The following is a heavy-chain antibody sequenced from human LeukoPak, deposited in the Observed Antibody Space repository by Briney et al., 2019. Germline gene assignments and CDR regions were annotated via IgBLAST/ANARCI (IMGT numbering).Heavy chain of an antibody. CDR3: AKDRAGYNPSTFDY. J-gene: IGHJ4*02. V-gene: IGHV3-23*01. D-gene: IGHD5-24*01. CDR1: GFTFSSYA. CDR2: ISASGATT. Sequence: GGSLRLSCAASGFTFSSYAMSWVRQAPGEGLEWVSGISASGATTYYADSVKGRFTISRDNSKSTLFLQLSSLRAEDTAVYYCAKDRAGYNPSTFDYWGQGTLVTVSS.